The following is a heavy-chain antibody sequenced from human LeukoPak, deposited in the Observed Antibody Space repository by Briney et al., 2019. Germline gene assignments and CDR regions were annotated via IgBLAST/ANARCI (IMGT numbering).Heavy chain of an antibody. D-gene: IGHD3-22*01. J-gene: IGHJ3*01. Sequence: SETLSLTCTVSSGSITRHYWTWIRQPPGKGLEWIGYIHYGGSTNYNPSLKSRVTVSVDTSKKQFSLNMSSVTPADTALYYCARDSVDESSGYYPSGAFDLWGQGTLVTVSS. CDR1: SGSITRHY. CDR2: IHYGGST. CDR3: ARDSVDESSGYYPSGAFDL. V-gene: IGHV4-59*11.